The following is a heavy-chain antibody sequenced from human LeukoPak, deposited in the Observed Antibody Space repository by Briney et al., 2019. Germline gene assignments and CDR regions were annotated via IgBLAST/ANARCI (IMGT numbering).Heavy chain of an antibody. CDR1: GFTFSSYS. V-gene: IGHV3-30*02. J-gene: IGHJ4*02. CDR3: AKALIAARLISLPGDY. Sequence: GGSLRLSCAASGFTFSSYSMHWVRQAPGKGLEWVAFIRYDGSNKYYADSVKGRFTISRDNSKNTLYLQMNSLRAEDTAVYYCAKALIAARLISLPGDYWGQGTLVTVSS. CDR2: IRYDGSNK. D-gene: IGHD6-6*01.